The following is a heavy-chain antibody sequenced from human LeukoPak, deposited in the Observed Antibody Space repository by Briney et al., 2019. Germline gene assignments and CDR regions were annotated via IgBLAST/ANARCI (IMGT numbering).Heavy chain of an antibody. V-gene: IGHV3-23*01. CDR2: VSGRDTST. J-gene: IGHJ4*02. CDR3: AKWGDYDVLTGYYDSDY. CDR1: GFTFSNYA. Sequence: GGSLRRSCAASGFTFSNYAMSWVRQAPGKGLEWVSAVSGRDTSTYYTDSVKGRLTISRDNSKNTLYLQMNSLSAEDTAIYYCAKWGDYDVLTGYYDSDYWGQGTLVTVSS. D-gene: IGHD3-9*01.